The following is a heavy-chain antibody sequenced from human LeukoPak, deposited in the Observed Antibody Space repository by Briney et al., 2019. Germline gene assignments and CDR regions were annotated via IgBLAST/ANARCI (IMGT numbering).Heavy chain of an antibody. CDR3: ASRLDGYYSRPFDY. Sequence: SETLSLTCAVYGGSFSDYYWSWIRQPPGKGLEWIGEINHSGSTNYNPPLKSRVTISVDTSKNQFSLKLSSVTAADTAVYYCASRLDGYYSRPFDYWGQGTLVTVSS. D-gene: IGHD5-24*01. CDR1: GGSFSDYY. CDR2: INHSGST. V-gene: IGHV4-34*01. J-gene: IGHJ4*02.